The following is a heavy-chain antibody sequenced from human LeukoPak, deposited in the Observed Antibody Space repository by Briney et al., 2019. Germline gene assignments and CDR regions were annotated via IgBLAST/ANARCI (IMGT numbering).Heavy chain of an antibody. CDR2: ISYDGSNK. CDR3: ARTYSGYDFDY. J-gene: IGHJ4*02. D-gene: IGHD5-12*01. CDR1: GFTFSGYA. Sequence: PGGSLRLSCAASGFTFSGYAMHWVRQAPGKGLEWVAVISYDGSNKYYADSVKGRFTISRDNSKNTLYLQMNSLRAEDTAVYYCARTYSGYDFDYLGQGTLVTVSS. V-gene: IGHV3-30*01.